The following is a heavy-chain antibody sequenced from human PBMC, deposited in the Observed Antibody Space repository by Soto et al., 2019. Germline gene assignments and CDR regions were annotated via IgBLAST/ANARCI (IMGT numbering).Heavy chain of an antibody. CDR2: IYYSGST. CDR1: GGSISSSSYY. J-gene: IGHJ5*02. D-gene: IGHD2-2*01. CDR3: ARHLGYCSSTSCYWGWFDP. V-gene: IGHV4-39*01. Sequence: SETLSLTCTVSGGSISSSSYYWGWIRQPPGKGLEWIGSIYYSGSTYYNPSLKSRVTISVDTSKNQFSLKLSSVTAADTAVYYCARHLGYCSSTSCYWGWFDPWGQGTLVTVSS.